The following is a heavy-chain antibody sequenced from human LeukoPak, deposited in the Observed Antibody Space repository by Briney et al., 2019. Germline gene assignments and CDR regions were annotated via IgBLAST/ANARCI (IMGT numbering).Heavy chain of an antibody. V-gene: IGHV4-59*01. Sequence: PSETLSLTCTVSGGSISSYYWSWIRQPPGKGLEWIGHIYYSGSTNYNPSLKSRVTISVDTSKNQFSLKLSSVTAADTAVYYCARAGFTYDSSGYYADWFDPWGQGTLVTVSS. CDR1: GGSISSYY. CDR2: IYYSGST. D-gene: IGHD3-22*01. J-gene: IGHJ5*02. CDR3: ARAGFTYDSSGYYADWFDP.